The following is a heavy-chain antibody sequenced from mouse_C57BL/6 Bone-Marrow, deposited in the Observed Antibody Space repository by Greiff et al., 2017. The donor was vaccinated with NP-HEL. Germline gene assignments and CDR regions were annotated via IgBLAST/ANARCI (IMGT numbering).Heavy chain of an antibody. J-gene: IGHJ3*01. CDR2: FYPGSGSI. D-gene: IGHD1-1*01. CDR1: GYTFTEYT. V-gene: IGHV1-62-2*01. CDR3: ARHEERILRYQAWFAY. Sequence: QVQLKESGAELVKPGASVKLSCKASGYTFTEYTIHWVKQRSGQGLEWIGWFYPGSGSIKYNEKFKDKATLTADKSSSTVYMELSRLTSEDSAVYFCARHEERILRYQAWFAYWGQGTLVTVSA.